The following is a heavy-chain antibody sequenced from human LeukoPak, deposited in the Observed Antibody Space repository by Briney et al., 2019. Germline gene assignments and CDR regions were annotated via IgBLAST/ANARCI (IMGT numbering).Heavy chain of an antibody. Sequence: ASVKVSCKASGHTFTSYGISWVRQAPGQGLEWMGWISAYNGNTNYAQKLQVRVTMTADTSTSTAYMELRSLRSDDTAVYYCARDLGGFYYDSSGYYGHPHWFDPWGQGTLVTVSS. CDR2: ISAYNGNT. V-gene: IGHV1-18*01. CDR3: ARDLGGFYYDSSGYYGHPHWFDP. D-gene: IGHD3-22*01. CDR1: GHTFTSYG. J-gene: IGHJ5*02.